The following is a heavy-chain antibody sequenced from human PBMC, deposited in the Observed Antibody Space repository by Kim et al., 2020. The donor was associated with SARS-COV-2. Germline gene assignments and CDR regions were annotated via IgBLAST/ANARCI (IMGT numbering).Heavy chain of an antibody. D-gene: IGHD3-10*01. CDR3: AKDLEWFGY. J-gene: IGHJ4*02. V-gene: IGHV3-23*01. Sequence: GSTYYADSVKGRFTISRDNSKNTLYLQMNSLRAEDTAVYYCAKDLEWFGYWGQGTLVTVSS. CDR2: GST.